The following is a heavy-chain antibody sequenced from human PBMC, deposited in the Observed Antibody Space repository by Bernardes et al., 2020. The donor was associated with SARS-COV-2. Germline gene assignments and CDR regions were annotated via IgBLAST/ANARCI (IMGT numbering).Heavy chain of an antibody. CDR3: VKGFAERGSLDGFDI. D-gene: IGHD1-26*01. Sequence: GGSLRLSCLASGFIFSNYAMNWVRQAPGKGLEWVSLISGSGRGRTFYADSVQGRFTTSRDNSKNMMFLQMDSLRAEDSAVYYCVKGFAERGSLDGFDIWGPGTMVNVSS. CDR1: GFIFSNYA. CDR2: ISGSGRGRT. J-gene: IGHJ3*02. V-gene: IGHV3-23*01.